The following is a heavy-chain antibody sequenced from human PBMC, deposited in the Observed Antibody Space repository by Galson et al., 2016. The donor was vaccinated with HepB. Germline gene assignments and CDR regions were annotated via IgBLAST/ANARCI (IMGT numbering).Heavy chain of an antibody. Sequence: SLRLSCAASGFTFSSYAMHWVRQAPGKGLEWVGLISYDGSNEYYADSVKGRRTISRDNSKNLVFLVMNSLGVGDTAVYYCAREVETTVLSAVLEYWGLGTPVTVSS. J-gene: IGHJ4*02. D-gene: IGHD4-23*01. CDR1: GFTFSSYA. CDR2: ISYDGSNE. CDR3: AREVETTVLSAVLEY. V-gene: IGHV3-30-3*01.